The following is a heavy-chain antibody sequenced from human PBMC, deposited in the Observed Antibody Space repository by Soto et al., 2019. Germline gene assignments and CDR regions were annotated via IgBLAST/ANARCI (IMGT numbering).Heavy chain of an antibody. CDR1: GFTFSNYG. Sequence: QVQLVESGGGVVQPGRSLRLSCAASGFTFSNYGMHWVRQAPGKGLEWVAVTSFDGSNKYYVDSVKGRFTISRDNSKNTVYLYMNSLRAEDTAVYYCAKDMGSSSSGGDWFDPWGQGTLVTVSS. CDR2: TSFDGSNK. J-gene: IGHJ5*02. CDR3: AKDMGSSSSGGDWFDP. D-gene: IGHD6-6*01. V-gene: IGHV3-30*18.